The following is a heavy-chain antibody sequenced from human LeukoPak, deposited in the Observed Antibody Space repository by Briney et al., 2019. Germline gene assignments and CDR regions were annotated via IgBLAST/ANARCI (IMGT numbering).Heavy chain of an antibody. V-gene: IGHV3-73*01. J-gene: IGHJ4*02. Sequence: GGSLRLSCVGSGFTFSVSTIHWVRQAPGKGLEWVGCIRAKANSFSTAYGTSVKGRFIISRNDSESTAFLQMNDLRIEDTAVYFCSRPLVPSGVSDDVWGQGIQVTVSS. CDR1: GFTFSVST. CDR2: IRAKANSFST. CDR3: SRPLVPSGVSDDV. D-gene: IGHD2-15*01.